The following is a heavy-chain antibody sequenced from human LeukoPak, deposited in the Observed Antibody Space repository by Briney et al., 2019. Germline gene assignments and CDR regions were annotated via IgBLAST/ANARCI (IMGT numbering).Heavy chain of an antibody. Sequence: ASVKVSCKASGYTFTSYGISWVRQAPGQGLEWMGWISAYNGNTNYAQKLQGRVTMATDTSTSTAYMELRSLRSDDTAVYYCARDNGLVTMVRPDYWGQGTLVTVSS. J-gene: IGHJ4*02. V-gene: IGHV1-18*01. CDR1: GYTFTSYG. CDR2: ISAYNGNT. CDR3: ARDNGLVTMVRPDY. D-gene: IGHD3-10*01.